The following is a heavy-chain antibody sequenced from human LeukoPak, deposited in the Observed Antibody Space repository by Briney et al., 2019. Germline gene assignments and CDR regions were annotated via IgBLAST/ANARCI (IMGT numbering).Heavy chain of an antibody. V-gene: IGHV3-11*01. J-gene: IGHJ4*02. CDR1: GFTFSDYY. CDR3: AKDRDDYGDFAFDY. Sequence: GGSLRLSCAASGFTFSDYYMSWIRQAPGKGLEWVSYISNSGTTIYYADSVKGRFTISRDNAKNSLYLQMNSLRAEDTAIYYCAKDRDDYGDFAFDYWGQGTLVTVSS. D-gene: IGHD4-17*01. CDR2: ISNSGTTI.